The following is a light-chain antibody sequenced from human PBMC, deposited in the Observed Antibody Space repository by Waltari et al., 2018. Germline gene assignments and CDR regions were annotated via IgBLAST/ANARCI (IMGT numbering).Light chain of an antibody. J-gene: IGLJ3*02. Sequence: QSALTQPPSASGSPGQSVTISCTGTSSDVGGYTYVSWYQQHPGRAPNLILYYLTKRPSGVPDRFSGSTSGNTASLTVSGLQADDEAVYYCSSYARSNSWVFGGGTKLTVL. CDR1: SSDVGGYTY. CDR3: SSYARSNSWV. V-gene: IGLV2-8*01. CDR2: YLT.